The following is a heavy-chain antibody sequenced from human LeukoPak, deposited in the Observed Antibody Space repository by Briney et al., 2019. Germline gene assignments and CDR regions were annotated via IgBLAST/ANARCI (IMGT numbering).Heavy chain of an antibody. Sequence: SETLSLTCTVSGGSISSSTYYWGWVRQPPGKGLEWTGSIHYSGSTYYDASFKSRVTMSVDTSMNQFSLKLSSVTAADTAVYYCARHYRGALAGTMGAFDIWGQGTMVTVSS. CDR2: IHYSGST. V-gene: IGHV4-39*01. D-gene: IGHD6-19*01. J-gene: IGHJ3*02. CDR1: GGSISSSTYY. CDR3: ARHYRGALAGTMGAFDI.